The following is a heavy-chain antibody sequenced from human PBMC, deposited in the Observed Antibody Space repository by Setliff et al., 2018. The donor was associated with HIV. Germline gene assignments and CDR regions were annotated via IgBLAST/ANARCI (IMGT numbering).Heavy chain of an antibody. J-gene: IGHJ4*02. V-gene: IGHV3-7*01. CDR3: VSEAVAGVSFDY. D-gene: IGHD6-13*01. Sequence: GSLRLSCAASGLPFYNYWMTWLRRAPGRGLEWVANIKQDGSEKYYVDSVKGRFTISRDNARKSLNLQMTSLRVEDTAVYYCVSEAVAGVSFDYWGQGTLVTVSS. CDR2: IKQDGSEK. CDR1: GLPFYNYW.